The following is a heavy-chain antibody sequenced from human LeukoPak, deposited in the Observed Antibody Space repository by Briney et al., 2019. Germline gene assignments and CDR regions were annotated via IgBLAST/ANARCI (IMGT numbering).Heavy chain of an antibody. D-gene: IGHD3-3*01. CDR2: ISYSGNT. J-gene: IGHJ6*03. Sequence: PSETLSLTCTVSGGSISSGDYYWSWIRQPPGKGLEWIGYISYSGNTYYIPSLKSRVTISVDTSKNQFSLKLSSVNAADTAVYYCARKANFWGGYSNYYYYMDVWGKGTTVTVSS. CDR1: GGSISSGDYY. CDR3: ARKANFWGGYSNYYYYMDV. V-gene: IGHV4-30-4*08.